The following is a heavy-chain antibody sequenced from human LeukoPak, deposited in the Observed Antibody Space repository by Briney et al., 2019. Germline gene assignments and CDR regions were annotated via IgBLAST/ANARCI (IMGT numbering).Heavy chain of an antibody. CDR2: ISNDGSNK. D-gene: IGHD5-18*01. J-gene: IGHJ4*02. Sequence: GGSLRLSCEVSGFTFSSYGMHWVRQAPGKGLEWVAVISNDGSNKYYADSVKGRFTISRDNSTNTLYLQMNSLRAEDTAVYYCAKDLGYSYGCLDYWDQGTLVTVSS. CDR1: GFTFSSYG. CDR3: AKDLGYSYGCLDY. V-gene: IGHV3-30*18.